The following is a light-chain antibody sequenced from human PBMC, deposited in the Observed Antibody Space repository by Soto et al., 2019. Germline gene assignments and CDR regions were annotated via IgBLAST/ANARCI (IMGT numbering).Light chain of an antibody. Sequence: EFVLKQSPGSLSSSLGDGATLSCRASQSVSSSYLSWYQQKPGQTPSLLIYGASTRATGIPDRFSGSGSGTHFTLTISRLEPGDFAVYYCQHVGCTTFTFGHGTRLEI. J-gene: IGKJ5*01. CDR3: QHVGCTTFT. CDR2: GAS. CDR1: QSVSSSY. V-gene: IGKV3-20*01.